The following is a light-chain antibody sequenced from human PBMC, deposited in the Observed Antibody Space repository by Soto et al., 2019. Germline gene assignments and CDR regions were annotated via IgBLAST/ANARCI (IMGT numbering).Light chain of an antibody. V-gene: IGKV3-20*01. J-gene: IGKJ2*01. CDR2: GAS. Sequence: EIMLTQSPGTLSLSPGERATLSCRASQSVSSSYLAWYQQKPGQAPRLLIYGASSRATGIPDRFSGSGSGTDFTLTISRLEPEYFAVYYCQQYGSSPSYTFGQGTKLEIK. CDR3: QQYGSSPSYT. CDR1: QSVSSSY.